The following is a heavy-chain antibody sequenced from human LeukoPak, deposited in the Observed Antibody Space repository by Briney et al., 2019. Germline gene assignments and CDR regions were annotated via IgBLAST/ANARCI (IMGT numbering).Heavy chain of an antibody. CDR2: IHYSGST. Sequence: KPPETLSLTCTVSGGSISSYYWSWIRQPPGKGLEWFGYIHYSGSTNYNPSLKSRVTISVDTSKNEFSLKLSSVTAADTAVYYCARGTCSNGVCYRYGEGFHYWGQGTLVTVSS. CDR3: ARGTCSNGVCYRYGEGFHY. V-gene: IGHV4-59*01. CDR1: GGSISSYY. D-gene: IGHD2-8*01. J-gene: IGHJ4*02.